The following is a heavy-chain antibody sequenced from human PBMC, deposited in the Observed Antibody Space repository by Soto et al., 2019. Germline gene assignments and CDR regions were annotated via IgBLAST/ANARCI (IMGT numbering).Heavy chain of an antibody. CDR2: IYHASTT. J-gene: IGHJ5*02. V-gene: IGHV4-38-2*02. CDR3: VRDWSSGLNWFDP. CDR1: GYSIGSAYY. Sequence: KPSETLSLTCAVSGYSIGSAYYWGWIRQPPGKGLEWIGNIYHASTTNYNPSLKSRVTIVADTSKNQFSLRLTSVTAADPAVYYCVRDWSSGLNWFDPWGQGTLVTVS. D-gene: IGHD6-19*01.